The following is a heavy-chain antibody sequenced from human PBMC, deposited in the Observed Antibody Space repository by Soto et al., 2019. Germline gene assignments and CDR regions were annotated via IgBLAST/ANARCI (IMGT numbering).Heavy chain of an antibody. J-gene: IGHJ4*02. V-gene: IGHV4-59*01. CDR2: IYYSGTT. Sequence: SETLSLTCTVSGGSISSYYWSWIRQPPGKGLEWIGYIYYSGTTNYNSYLKSRLSLSVDMSKNQFSRKLASVTAADTAVYFCARSQRGRTAFTFDYWGQGALVTVSS. CDR1: GGSISSYY. D-gene: IGHD3-16*01. CDR3: ARSQRGRTAFTFDY.